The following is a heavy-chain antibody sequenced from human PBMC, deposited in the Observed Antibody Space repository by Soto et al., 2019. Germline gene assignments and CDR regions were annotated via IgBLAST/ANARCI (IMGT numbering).Heavy chain of an antibody. D-gene: IGHD2-15*01. CDR2: IYHSGST. CDR3: AREGRDRTNHYYGMDV. Sequence: SETLSLTCAVSGGSISSGGYSWSWIRQPPGKGLEWIGYIYHSGSTYYNPSLKSRVTISVDRSKNQFSLKLSSVTAADTAVYYCAREGRDRTNHYYGMDVWGQGTTVTVSS. V-gene: IGHV4-30-2*01. CDR1: GGSISSGGYS. J-gene: IGHJ6*02.